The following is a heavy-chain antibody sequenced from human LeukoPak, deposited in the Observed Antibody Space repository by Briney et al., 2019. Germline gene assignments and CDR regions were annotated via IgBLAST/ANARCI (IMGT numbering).Heavy chain of an antibody. CDR3: ARDDTGGLSWAY. Sequence: ASVTVSCKASGYTFTSYGISWVRQAPGQGLEWMGWISAYNGNTNYAQKLQGRVTMTTDTSTSTAYMELRSLRSDDTAVYYCARDDTGGLSWAYWGQGTLVTVSS. J-gene: IGHJ4*02. D-gene: IGHD5-18*01. V-gene: IGHV1-18*01. CDR2: ISAYNGNT. CDR1: GYTFTSYG.